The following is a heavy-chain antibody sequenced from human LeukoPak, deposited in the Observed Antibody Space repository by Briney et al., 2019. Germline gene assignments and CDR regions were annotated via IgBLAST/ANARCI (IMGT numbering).Heavy chain of an antibody. D-gene: IGHD1-26*01. Sequence: QCGGSLRLSCAASGFTFNTYAMSWVRQAPGKGLEWVASINNVGSNTYYADSVRGRFTISRDNSKNTLYLQMNSLRAEDTAVYYCAKDSGSGSYLEYFQHWGQGTLVTVSS. CDR1: GFTFNTYA. CDR3: AKDSGSGSYLEYFQH. V-gene: IGHV3-23*01. CDR2: INNVGSNT. J-gene: IGHJ1*01.